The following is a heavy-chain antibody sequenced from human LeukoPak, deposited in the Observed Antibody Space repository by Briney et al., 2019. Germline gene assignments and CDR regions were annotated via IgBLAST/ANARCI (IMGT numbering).Heavy chain of an antibody. D-gene: IGHD1-14*01. CDR3: ITNNGHWFDP. CDR1: GFTFSIYS. CDR2: ISSGSTNI. Sequence: GGSLRLSCAASGFTFSIYSMNWVRQAPGKGLEWVSCISSGSTNIYYADSLRGRFTISRDNAKNSLYLQMNSLKTEDTAVYYCITNNGHWFDPWGQGTLVTVSS. V-gene: IGHV3-21*03. J-gene: IGHJ5*02.